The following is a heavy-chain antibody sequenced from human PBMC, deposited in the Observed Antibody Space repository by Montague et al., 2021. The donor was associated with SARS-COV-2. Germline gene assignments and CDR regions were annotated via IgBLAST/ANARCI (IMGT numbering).Heavy chain of an antibody. CDR3: ARAFWHLDV. CDR1: GDSISRYY. CDR2: IYTGGYV. J-gene: IGHJ2*01. V-gene: IGHV4-4*07. Sequence: SETLSLTCSVSGDSISRYYWSWIRQSDGKGLEWIGRIYTGGYVNYNPALQSRVSMSVDTSKSQVSLNVTSVTAADTAVYYCARAFWHLDVWGRGILSLSRQ.